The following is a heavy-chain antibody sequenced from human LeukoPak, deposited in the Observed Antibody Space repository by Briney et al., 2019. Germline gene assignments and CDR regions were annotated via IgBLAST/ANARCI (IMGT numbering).Heavy chain of an antibody. V-gene: IGHV1-69*01. CDR1: GGTFSSYA. J-gene: IGHJ6*02. D-gene: IGHD6-19*01. CDR2: IIPIFGTA. CDR3: AREHYGLVDSPKAGDYYGMDV. Sequence: SVKVSCKASGGTFSSYAISWVRQAPGQGLEWMGGIIPIFGTANYAQKFQGRVTITADESTSTAYMELGSLRSEDTAVYYCAREHYGLVDSPKAGDYYGMDVWGQGTTVTVSS.